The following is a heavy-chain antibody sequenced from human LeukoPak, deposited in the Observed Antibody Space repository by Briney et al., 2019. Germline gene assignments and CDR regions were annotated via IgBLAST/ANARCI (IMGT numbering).Heavy chain of an antibody. Sequence: ASVKVSCKASGYTFTSYYIHWVRQAPGQGLEWMGLINPSGGSTNYAQKFQGRVTMTRDTSTSTVYMELNSLRAEDTAVYYCARRAGAYSHPYDYWGQGTLVTVSS. V-gene: IGHV1-46*01. CDR3: ARRAGAYSHPYDY. CDR1: GYTFTSYY. J-gene: IGHJ4*02. CDR2: INPSGGST. D-gene: IGHD4/OR15-4a*01.